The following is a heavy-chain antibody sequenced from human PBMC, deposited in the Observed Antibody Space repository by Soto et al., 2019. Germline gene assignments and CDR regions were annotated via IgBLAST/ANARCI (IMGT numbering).Heavy chain of an antibody. D-gene: IGHD4-4*01. V-gene: IGHV3-9*01. Sequence: AGGSLRLSCAASGFTFDDYAMHWVRQAPGKGLEWVSGISWNSGSIGYADSVKGRFTISRDNAKNSLYLQMNSLRAEDTALYYCAKSPEYTVTSSHFDYWGQGTLVTVSS. CDR2: ISWNSGSI. CDR1: GFTFDDYA. J-gene: IGHJ4*02. CDR3: AKSPEYTVTSSHFDY.